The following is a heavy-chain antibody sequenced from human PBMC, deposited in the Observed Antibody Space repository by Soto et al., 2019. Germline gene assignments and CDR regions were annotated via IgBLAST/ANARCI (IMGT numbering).Heavy chain of an antibody. CDR3: AKSLFGGPDI. CDR2: ISGGGGDT. V-gene: IGHV3-23*01. J-gene: IGHJ3*02. Sequence: GGSLRLSCAASRFTFSTYAMSWVRQAPGKGLEWVSGISGGGGDTSYADSVRGRFTCSRDNSKNTLYLQMNSLRAEDTALYYCAKSLFGGPDIWGQGTMGTVSS. CDR1: RFTFSTYA. D-gene: IGHD2-15*01.